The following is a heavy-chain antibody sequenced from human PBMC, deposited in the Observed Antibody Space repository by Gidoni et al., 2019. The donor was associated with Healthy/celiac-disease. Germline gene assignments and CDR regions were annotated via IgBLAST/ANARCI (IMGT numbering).Heavy chain of an antibody. V-gene: IGHV3-9*01. Sequence: EVQLVESGGGLVQPGRSLRLSCAASGFTFDDYAMHWVRQAPGKGLEWVSGISWNSGSIGYADSVKGRFTISRDNAKNYLYLQMNSLRAEDTALYYCAKASIYQYSGSYPGSLAFDIWGQGTMVTVSS. CDR1: GFTFDDYA. CDR2: ISWNSGSI. J-gene: IGHJ3*02. D-gene: IGHD1-26*01. CDR3: AKASIYQYSGSYPGSLAFDI.